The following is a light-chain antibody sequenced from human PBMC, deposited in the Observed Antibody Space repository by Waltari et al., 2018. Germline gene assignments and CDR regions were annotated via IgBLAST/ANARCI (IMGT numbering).Light chain of an antibody. CDR2: EVT. CDR1: SSDVGGYNS. CDR3: SSYSGSNKLV. Sequence: QSALTQPPSASGSPGQPVTISCTGTSSDVGGYNSFSWYQQHPGKAPNLMIYEVTKRPSGVPDRFSGSKSGNTASLTVSGLQAEDETDYYCSSYSGSNKLVFGGGTKLTVL. V-gene: IGLV2-8*01. J-gene: IGLJ2*01.